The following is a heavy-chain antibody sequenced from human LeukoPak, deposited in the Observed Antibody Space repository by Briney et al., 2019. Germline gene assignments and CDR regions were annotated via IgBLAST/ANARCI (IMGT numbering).Heavy chain of an antibody. CDR3: ARHKQWLVPSNYYYGMDV. CDR1: GGSISSYY. CDR2: IYYSGST. V-gene: IGHV4-59*08. Sequence: SETLSLTCTVSGGSISSYYWSWIRQPPGKGLEWIGYIYYSGSTNYNPSLKSRVTISVDTSKNQSSLKLSSVTAADTAVYYCARHKQWLVPSNYYYGMDVWGQGTTVTVSS. J-gene: IGHJ6*02. D-gene: IGHD6-19*01.